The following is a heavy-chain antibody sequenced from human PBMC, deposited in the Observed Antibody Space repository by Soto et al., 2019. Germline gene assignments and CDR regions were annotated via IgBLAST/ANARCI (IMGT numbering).Heavy chain of an antibody. J-gene: IGHJ3*02. CDR2: INHSGSS. Sequence: QVQLQQWGAGLLKPSETLSLTCAVYGGPFSAYYWSWIRQPPGKGLEWIGQINHSGSSNYNPSLKSRVTMSGDTSKNQFSLKLRSVTAADTAVYYCARREITVRGAPLFRRRSSNDAFDMWGQGTMVTVSS. V-gene: IGHV4-34*01. D-gene: IGHD3-10*01. CDR3: ARREITVRGAPLFRRRSSNDAFDM. CDR1: GGPFSAYY.